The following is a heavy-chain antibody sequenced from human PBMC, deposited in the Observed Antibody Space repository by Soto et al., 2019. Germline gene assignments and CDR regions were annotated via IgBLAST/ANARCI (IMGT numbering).Heavy chain of an antibody. CDR1: GGSFSGYY. V-gene: IGHV4-34*01. J-gene: IGHJ6*02. Sequence: SETLSLTCAVYGGSFSGYYWSWIRQPPGKGLEWIGEINHSGSTNYNPSLKSRVTISVDTSKNQFSLKLSSVTAADTAVYYCARGSRAWRYYCYGMDVWGQGTTVTVYS. CDR3: ARGSRAWRYYCYGMDV. CDR2: INHSGST. D-gene: IGHD3-3*01.